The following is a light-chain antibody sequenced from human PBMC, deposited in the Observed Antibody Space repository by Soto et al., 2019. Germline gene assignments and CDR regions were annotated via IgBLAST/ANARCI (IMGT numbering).Light chain of an antibody. J-gene: IGKJ4*01. V-gene: IGKV1-39*01. CDR1: QNIRGF. CDR3: QQSFSNYFT. Sequence: DIVMTQSPFALSASVGDRVTITCRASQNIRGFLHWYQQKPGKAPKLLIYGTSNLESGVPSRFGGSGSGTYFTLTISGLQLEDFATYYCQQSFSNYFTFGGGTKVEI. CDR2: GTS.